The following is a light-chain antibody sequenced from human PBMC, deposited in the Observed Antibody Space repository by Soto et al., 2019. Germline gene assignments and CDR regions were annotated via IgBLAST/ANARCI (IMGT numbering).Light chain of an antibody. CDR2: DAS. J-gene: IGKJ5*01. Sequence: DIQMTQSPSSLSASVGDRVTIACQASQDITNNLSWYQLRRGKAPKLLIYDASNLETGVPSRFSGGGSGTDFTFTISSLQPEDIATYYCQQYDNPLVTFGQGTRLEIK. CDR3: QQYDNPLVT. CDR1: QDITNN. V-gene: IGKV1-33*01.